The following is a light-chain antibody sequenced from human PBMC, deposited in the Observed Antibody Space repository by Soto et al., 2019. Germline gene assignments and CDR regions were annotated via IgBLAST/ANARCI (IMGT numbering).Light chain of an antibody. J-gene: IGKJ3*01. Sequence: EIVLTKSPATLSLSPGERATLSCRASQSVSSDLAWYQQKPGQAPRLLIYDASNRAPGIPARFSGSGSGTDFTLTISGLEPEDFAVYYCQQRSKWVTFGPGTKVDIK. V-gene: IGKV3-11*01. CDR2: DAS. CDR3: QQRSKWVT. CDR1: QSVSSD.